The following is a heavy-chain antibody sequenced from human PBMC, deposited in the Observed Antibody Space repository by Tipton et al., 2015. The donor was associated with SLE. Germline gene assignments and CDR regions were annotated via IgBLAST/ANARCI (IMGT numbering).Heavy chain of an antibody. CDR3: ARVPFYYYYYMDV. J-gene: IGHJ6*03. V-gene: IGHV4-59*01. Sequence: LRLSCAVYGGSFSGYYWSWIRQPPGKGLEWIGYIYYSGSTNYNPSLKSRVTISVDTSKNQFSLKLSSVTAADTAVYYCARVPFYYYYYMDVWGKGTTVTVSS. CDR2: IYYSGST. CDR1: GGSFSGYY.